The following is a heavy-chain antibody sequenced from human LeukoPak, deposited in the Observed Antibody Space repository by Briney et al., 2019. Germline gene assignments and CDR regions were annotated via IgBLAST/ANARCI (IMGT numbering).Heavy chain of an antibody. CDR3: AKDNPPNCSSTSCYTYYYYGMDV. V-gene: IGHV3-9*01. Sequence: PGGSLRLSCAASGFTFDDYAMHWVRQAPGKGLEWVSGISWNSGSIGYADSVKGRFTISRDNAKNSLYLQMNSLRAEGTALYYCAKDNPPNCSSTSCYTYYYYGMDVWGQGTTVTVSS. D-gene: IGHD2-2*02. CDR1: GFTFDDYA. CDR2: ISWNSGSI. J-gene: IGHJ6*02.